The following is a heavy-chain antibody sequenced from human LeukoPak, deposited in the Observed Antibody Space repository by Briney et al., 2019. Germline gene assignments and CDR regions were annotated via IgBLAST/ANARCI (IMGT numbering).Heavy chain of an antibody. V-gene: IGHV5-10-1*01. CDR3: ARKLSPLDY. CDR2: IDPSDSYT. CDR1: EYSITSYW. Sequence: GESLKISCKGSEYSITSYWISWVRQMPGKGLEWMGRIDPSDSYTNYNPSFQGHVTISVDKSINTAYLQWSSLKASDTAIYYCARKLSPLDYWGQGTLVTVSS. D-gene: IGHD5-18*01. J-gene: IGHJ4*02.